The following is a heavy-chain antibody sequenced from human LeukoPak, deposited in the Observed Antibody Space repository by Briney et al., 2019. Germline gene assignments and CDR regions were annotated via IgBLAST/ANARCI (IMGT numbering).Heavy chain of an antibody. V-gene: IGHV1-3*03. D-gene: IGHD2-2*01. Sequence: GASVTVSCKASGYTFTFYAIHWVRQAPGQRPEWMGWINTGHGDTKYSQEFQGRVTITRDTSASTAYMELSSLKSEDTAVYYCAKSTTQYCGSNNCYRYWFDSWGQGTLVTVSS. CDR3: AKSTTQYCGSNNCYRYWFDS. J-gene: IGHJ5*01. CDR2: INTGHGDT. CDR1: GYTFTFYA.